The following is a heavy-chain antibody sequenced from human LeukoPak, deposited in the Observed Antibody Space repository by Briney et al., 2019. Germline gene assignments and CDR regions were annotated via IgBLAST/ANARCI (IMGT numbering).Heavy chain of an antibody. Sequence: SGGTLMKPTQTLTLTCTFSGFSLSTSGVGVGWIRQPPGKALEWLALIYWDDDKRYSPSLKSELTITKDTSNNQVVLTMTNMDPVDTATYYCAHRGYYDSSGYYHEDQFDYWGQGTLVTVSS. CDR3: AHRGYYDSSGYYHEDQFDY. D-gene: IGHD3-22*01. V-gene: IGHV2-5*02. CDR1: GFSLSTSGVG. J-gene: IGHJ4*02. CDR2: IYWDDDK.